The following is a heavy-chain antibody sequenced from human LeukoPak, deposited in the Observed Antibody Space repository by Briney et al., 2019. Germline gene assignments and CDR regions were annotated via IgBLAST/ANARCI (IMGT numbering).Heavy chain of an antibody. CDR1: GFTFDDYA. J-gene: IGHJ6*03. CDR2: ISWNSGSI. Sequence: PGRSLRLSCAASGFTFDDYAMHWVRQAPGKGLEWVSGISWNSGSIGYADPVKGRFTISRDNAKNSLYLQMNSLRAEDMALYYCAKVAKGYYYYYYMDVWGKGTTVTVSS. CDR3: AKVAKGYYYYYYMDV. V-gene: IGHV3-9*03.